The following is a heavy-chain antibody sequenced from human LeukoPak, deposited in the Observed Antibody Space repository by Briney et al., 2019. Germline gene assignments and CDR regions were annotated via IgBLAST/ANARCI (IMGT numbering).Heavy chain of an antibody. D-gene: IGHD3-16*01. CDR3: ARAALKLWEYYFDY. J-gene: IGHJ4*02. CDR2: IYDSGST. CDR1: GGSISSYY. Sequence: SETLSLTCTVSGGSISSYYWSWIRQPPGKGLEWIGYIYDSGSTNYNPSLKSRVTISVDTSKNQFSLKLSSVTAADTAVYYCARAALKLWEYYFDYWGQGTLVTVSS. V-gene: IGHV4-59*01.